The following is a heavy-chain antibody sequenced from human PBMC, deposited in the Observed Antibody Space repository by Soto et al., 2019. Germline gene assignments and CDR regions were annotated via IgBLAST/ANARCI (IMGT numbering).Heavy chain of an antibody. D-gene: IGHD2-2*01. CDR2: IKQDGSEK. Sequence: PWGSLRLSCAASGFTFSSYWMSWVRQAPGKGLEWVANIKQDGSEKYYVDSVKGRFTISRDNAKNSLYLQMNSLRAEDTAVYYCARAEDVAVPAAFDYWGQGTLVTVSS. V-gene: IGHV3-7*05. J-gene: IGHJ4*02. CDR1: GFTFSSYW. CDR3: ARAEDVAVPAAFDY.